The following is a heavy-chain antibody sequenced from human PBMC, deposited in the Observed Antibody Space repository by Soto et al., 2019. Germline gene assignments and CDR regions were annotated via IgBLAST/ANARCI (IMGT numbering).Heavy chain of an antibody. D-gene: IGHD6-6*01. CDR1: GGTFSSYA. J-gene: IGHJ4*02. Sequence: QVQLVQSGAEGKKPGSSVNVSCKASGGTFSSYAISWVRQAPGQGLEWMGGIIPIFGTANYAQKFQGRVTITADESTSTAYMELRSLRSEDTAVYYCASRSSSSSGGMVDYWGQGSLVTVSS. CDR3: ASRSSSSSGGMVDY. V-gene: IGHV1-69*01. CDR2: IIPIFGTA.